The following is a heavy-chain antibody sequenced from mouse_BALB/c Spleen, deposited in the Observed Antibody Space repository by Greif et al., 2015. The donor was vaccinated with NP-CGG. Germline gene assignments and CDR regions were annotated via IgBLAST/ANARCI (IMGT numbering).Heavy chain of an antibody. CDR1: GYTFTSYT. D-gene: IGHD1-1*01. J-gene: IGHJ4*01. CDR3: ARYYGSSYAMDY. Sequence: VQLQQSGAELARPGASVKMSCKASGYTFTSYTMHWVKQRPGQGLEWIGYINPSSGYTNYNQKFKDKATLTADKPSSTAYMQLSSLTSEDSAVYYCARYYGSSYAMDYWGQGTSVTVSS. CDR2: INPSSGYT. V-gene: IGHV1-4*01.